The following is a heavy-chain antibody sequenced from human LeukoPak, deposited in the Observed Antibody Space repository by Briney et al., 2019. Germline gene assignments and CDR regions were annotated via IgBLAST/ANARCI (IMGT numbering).Heavy chain of an antibody. J-gene: IGHJ4*02. D-gene: IGHD6-13*01. CDR2: IIPIFGTA. V-gene: IGHV1-69*01. Sequence: VASVKVSCKASGGTFSSYAISWVRQAPGQGLEWMGGIIPIFGTANYAQKSQGRVTITADESTSTAYMELSSLRSEDTAVYYCARGVPGIAAARVFDYWGQGTLVTVSS. CDR3: ARGVPGIAAARVFDY. CDR1: GGTFSSYA.